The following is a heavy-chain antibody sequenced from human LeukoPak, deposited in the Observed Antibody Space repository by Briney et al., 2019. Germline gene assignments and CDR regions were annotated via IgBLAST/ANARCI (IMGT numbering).Heavy chain of an antibody. CDR1: GGSISSYY. D-gene: IGHD5/OR15-5a*01. J-gene: IGHJ2*01. Sequence: TPSETLSLTCTVSGGSISSYYWSWIRQPPGKGLEWIGYISFRGNTNYNPSLKSRITISLDTSKNQFSLKLSSVTAADTAVYYCAKSTTFPYFWNFDLWGRGTLVTVSS. V-gene: IGHV4-59*08. CDR3: AKSTTFPYFWNFDL. CDR2: ISFRGNT.